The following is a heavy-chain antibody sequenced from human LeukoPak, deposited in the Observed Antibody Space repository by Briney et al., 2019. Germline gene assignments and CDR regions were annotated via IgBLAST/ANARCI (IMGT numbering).Heavy chain of an antibody. D-gene: IGHD6-13*01. V-gene: IGHV3-30*18. Sequence: PGGSLRLSCAASGFTFSSYGMHWVRQAPGKGLEWVAVISYDGSNKYYADSVKGRFTISRDNSKNTLYLQMNSLRAEDTAVYYCAKTYGSSWSIFDYWGQGTLVTVSS. CDR2: ISYDGSNK. CDR1: GFTFSSYG. CDR3: AKTYGSSWSIFDY. J-gene: IGHJ4*02.